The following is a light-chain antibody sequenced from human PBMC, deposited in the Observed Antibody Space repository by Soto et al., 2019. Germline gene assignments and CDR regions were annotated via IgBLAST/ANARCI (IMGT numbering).Light chain of an antibody. V-gene: IGLV3-21*01. J-gene: IGLJ2*01. CDR1: NVGSRS. Sequence: SYEPTQPPSVSVAPGETARISCGGNNVGSRSVHWYQQKPGQAPFLVIYYDSDRPSGIPERFSGSNSGNTATLIIGRVEAGDEADYYCQVWEATGDQVVFGGGTKVTVL. CDR2: YDS. CDR3: QVWEATGDQVV.